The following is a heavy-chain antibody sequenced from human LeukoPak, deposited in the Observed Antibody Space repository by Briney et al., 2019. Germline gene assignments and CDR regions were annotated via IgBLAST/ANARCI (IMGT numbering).Heavy chain of an antibody. CDR3: ARDASPYCSSTSCYAH. CDR1: GFTVSSNY. Sequence: TGGSLRLSCAASGFTVSSNYMSWVRQAPGKGLEWVSVIYSGGSTYYADSVKGRFTISRDNSKNTLYLQMNSLRAEDTAVYYCARDASPYCSSTSCYAHWGQGTLVTVSS. V-gene: IGHV3-66*01. D-gene: IGHD2-2*01. CDR2: IYSGGST. J-gene: IGHJ4*02.